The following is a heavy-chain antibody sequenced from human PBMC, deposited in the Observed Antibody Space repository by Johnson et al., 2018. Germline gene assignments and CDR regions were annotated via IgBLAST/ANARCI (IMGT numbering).Heavy chain of an antibody. CDR2: IYPGDSDT. D-gene: IGHD2-21*02. J-gene: IGHJ3*02. CDR3: ARLGRYCGGDCYPTGTFDI. Sequence: VQLVQSGAEVKKPGESLKISCKGSGYSFTSYWIGWVRQMPGKGLEWMGIIYPGDSDTRYSPSFQGQVTISADKSISTAYLQWSSLKASDTAMYYCARLGRYCGGDCYPTGTFDIWGQGTMVTVSS. CDR1: GYSFTSYW. V-gene: IGHV5-51*03.